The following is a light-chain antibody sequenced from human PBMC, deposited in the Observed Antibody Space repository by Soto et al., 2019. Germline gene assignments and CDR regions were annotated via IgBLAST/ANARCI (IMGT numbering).Light chain of an antibody. CDR1: SSDVGGYDY. CDR2: EVF. Sequence: QSALTQPASVSGSPGQSITISCTGTSSDVGGYDYVSWYQQHPGKVPKLMISEVFRRPSGISDRFSGSKSGNTASLTISGRQAEDEADYYCCSYTTASTFVFGGGTKLTVL. V-gene: IGLV2-14*03. J-gene: IGLJ2*01. CDR3: CSYTTASTFV.